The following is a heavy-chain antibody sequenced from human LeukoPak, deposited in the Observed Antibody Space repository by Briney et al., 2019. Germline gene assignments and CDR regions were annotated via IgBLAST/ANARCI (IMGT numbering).Heavy chain of an antibody. V-gene: IGHV4-31*03. CDR2: IYYSGST. D-gene: IGHD2-15*01. J-gene: IGHJ4*02. Sequence: SQTLSLTCTVSGGSISSGGYYWSWIRQHPGKGLEWIGYIYYSGSTYYNPSLKSRITISVDTSKNQFSLKLSSVTAADTAVYYCARSCSGGSCLYYWGQGTLVTVSS. CDR3: ARSCSGGSCLYY. CDR1: GGSISSGGYY.